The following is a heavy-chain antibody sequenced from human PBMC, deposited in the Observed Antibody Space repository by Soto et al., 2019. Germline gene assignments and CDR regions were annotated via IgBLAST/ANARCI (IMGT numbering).Heavy chain of an antibody. V-gene: IGHV1-2*04. D-gene: IGHD2-15*01. CDR1: GYTFTCYY. Sequence: ASVKVSCKASGYTFTCYYMHWVRQAPGQGLEWMGWINPNSGGTNYAQKFQGWVTMTRDTSISTAYMELSRLRSDDTAVYYCARSLLLSPSFNYWGQGTLVTVSS. J-gene: IGHJ4*02. CDR2: INPNSGGT. CDR3: ARSLLLSPSFNY.